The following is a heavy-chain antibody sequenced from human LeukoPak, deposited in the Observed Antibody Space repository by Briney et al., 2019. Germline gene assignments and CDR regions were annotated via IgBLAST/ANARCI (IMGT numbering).Heavy chain of an antibody. V-gene: IGHV3-30*03. J-gene: IGHJ5*02. D-gene: IGHD6-19*01. CDR1: GFTFSSYG. CDR3: ASSIAVAAT. CDR2: ISYDGSNK. Sequence: GGSLRLSCAASGFTFSSYGMHWVRQAPGKGLEWVAVISYDGSNKYYADSVKGRFTISRDNSENTLYLQMNSLRAEDTAVYYCASSIAVAATWGQGTLVTVSS.